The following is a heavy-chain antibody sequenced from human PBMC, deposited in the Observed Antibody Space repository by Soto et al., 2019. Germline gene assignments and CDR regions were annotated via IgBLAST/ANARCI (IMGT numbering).Heavy chain of an antibody. V-gene: IGHV4-59*08. CDR2: IYYSGST. D-gene: IGHD4-4*01. Sequence: SETLSLTCTVSGGSISSYYWSWIRQPPGKGLEWIGYIYYSGSTNYNPSLKSRVTISVDTSKNQFSLKLSSVTAADTAVYYCARRLQVWGTYHYYMDVWGKGTTVTVSS. CDR1: GGSISSYY. J-gene: IGHJ6*03. CDR3: ARRLQVWGTYHYYMDV.